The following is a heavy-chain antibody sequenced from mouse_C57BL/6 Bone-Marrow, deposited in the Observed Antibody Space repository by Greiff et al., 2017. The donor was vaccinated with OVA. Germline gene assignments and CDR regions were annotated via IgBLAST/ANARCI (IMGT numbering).Heavy chain of an antibody. V-gene: IGHV1-81*01. CDR2: IYPRSGNT. CDR1: GYTFTSYG. D-gene: IGHD2-5*01. J-gene: IGHJ3*01. Sequence: QVQLQQSGAELARPGASVKLSCKASGYTFTSYGISWVKQRTGQGLEWIGEIYPRSGNTYYNEKFKGKATLTADKSSSTAYMELRSLTSEDSAVYFGLYSNYGGFFAYWGQGTLVTVSA. CDR3: LYSNYGGFFAY.